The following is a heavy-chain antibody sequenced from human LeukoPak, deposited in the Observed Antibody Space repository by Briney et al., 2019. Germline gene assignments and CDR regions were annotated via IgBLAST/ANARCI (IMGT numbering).Heavy chain of an antibody. CDR1: GFSLSTSGMC. CDR2: IDWDDDK. V-gene: IGHV2-70*11. Sequence: SGPALVKPTQTLTLTCTFSGFSLSTSGMCVSWIRQPPGKALEWLARIDWDDDKYYSTSLKTRLTTSKDTSKNQVVLTMTNMDPVDTATYYCARMDGGNVDYFDYWGQGTLVTVSS. J-gene: IGHJ4*02. CDR3: ARMDGGNVDYFDY. D-gene: IGHD3-16*01.